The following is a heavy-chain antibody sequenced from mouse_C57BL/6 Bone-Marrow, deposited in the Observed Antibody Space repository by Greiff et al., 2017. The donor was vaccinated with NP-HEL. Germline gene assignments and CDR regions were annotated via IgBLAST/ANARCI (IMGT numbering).Heavy chain of an antibody. J-gene: IGHJ4*01. CDR3: ARSNWALYYYAMDY. D-gene: IGHD4-1*01. Sequence: VQLQQPGAELVRPGSSVKLSCKASGYTFTSYWMHWVKQRPIQGLEWIGNIDPSDSETHYNQKFKDKATLTVDKSSSTAYMQLSSLTSEDSAVYYCARSNWALYYYAMDYWGQGTSVTVSS. CDR1: GYTFTSYW. CDR2: IDPSDSET. V-gene: IGHV1-52*01.